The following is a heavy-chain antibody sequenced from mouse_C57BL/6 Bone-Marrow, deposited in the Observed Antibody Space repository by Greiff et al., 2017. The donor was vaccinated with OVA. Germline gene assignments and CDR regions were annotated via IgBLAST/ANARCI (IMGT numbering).Heavy chain of an antibody. V-gene: IGHV2-5*01. CDR3: AKGGGGSSFDV. CDR2: IWRGGST. J-gene: IGHJ1*03. Sequence: QVQLQQSGPGLVQPSQSLSITCTVSGFSLTSYGVHWVRQSPGTGLEWLGVIWRGGSTDYNAAFMSSLATTNDNSKSQVFFRMNSVQADDAAMDYCAKGGGGSSFDVWGTGTTVTVSS. D-gene: IGHD1-1*01. CDR1: GFSLTSYG.